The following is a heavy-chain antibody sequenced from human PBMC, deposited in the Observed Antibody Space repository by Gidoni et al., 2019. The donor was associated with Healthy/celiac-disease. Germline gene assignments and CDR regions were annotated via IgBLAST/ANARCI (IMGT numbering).Heavy chain of an antibody. CDR3: ARITELAAAGTSPLDY. V-gene: IGHV5-10-1*03. J-gene: IGHJ4*02. CDR1: GYSFTSYW. Sequence: EVQLVQSGAEVKKPGESLRISCKGSGYSFTSYWISWVRQMPGKGLEWMGRIAPSDSYTNYSPSFQGHVTISADKSISTAYLQWSSLKASDTAMYYCARITELAAAGTSPLDYWGQGTLVTVSS. D-gene: IGHD6-13*01. CDR2: IAPSDSYT.